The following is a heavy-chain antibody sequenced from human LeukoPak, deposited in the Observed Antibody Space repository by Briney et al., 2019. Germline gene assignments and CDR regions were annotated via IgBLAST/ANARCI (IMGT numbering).Heavy chain of an antibody. CDR3: ARDYSSSSGKAFDI. D-gene: IGHD6-6*01. CDR1: GGSSSSYY. CDR2: IYISGST. Sequence: SETLSLTCTVSGGSSSSYYWSWIRQPAGKGLEWIGRIYISGSTNYNPSLKSRVTMSVDTSKNQFSLKLSSVTAADTAVYYCARDYSSSSGKAFDIWGQGTMVTVSS. V-gene: IGHV4-4*07. J-gene: IGHJ3*02.